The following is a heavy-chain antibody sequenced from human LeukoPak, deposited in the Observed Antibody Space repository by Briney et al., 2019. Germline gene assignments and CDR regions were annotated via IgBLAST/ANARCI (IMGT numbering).Heavy chain of an antibody. CDR3: ARSSSWYYYYYMDV. J-gene: IGHJ6*03. Sequence: GRSLRLSCAASGFTFSSYAMHWVRQAPGKGLEWVAVISYDGSNKYYADSVKGRFTISRDNSKNTLYLQMNSLRAEDTAVYYCARSSSWYYYYYMDVWGKGTTVTVSS. V-gene: IGHV3-30*01. CDR2: ISYDGSNK. CDR1: GFTFSSYA. D-gene: IGHD6-13*01.